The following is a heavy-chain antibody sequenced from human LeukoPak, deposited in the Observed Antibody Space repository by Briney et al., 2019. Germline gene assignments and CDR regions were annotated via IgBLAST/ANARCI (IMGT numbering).Heavy chain of an antibody. J-gene: IGHJ5*02. V-gene: IGHV4-61*02. Sequence: LTLTCTVSGGSISSGSYYWSWIRQPAGKGLEWIGRIYTSGSTNYNHSLKSRVTISVDTSKNQFSLKLSSVTAADTAVYYCAREDYDILTTEFDPWGQGTLVTVSS. CDR1: GGSISSGSYY. CDR2: IYTSGST. D-gene: IGHD3-9*01. CDR3: AREDYDILTTEFDP.